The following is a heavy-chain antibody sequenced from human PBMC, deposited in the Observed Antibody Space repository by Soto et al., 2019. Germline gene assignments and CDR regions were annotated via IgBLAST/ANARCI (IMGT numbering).Heavy chain of an antibody. V-gene: IGHV5-51*04. D-gene: IGHD3-10*01. CDR1: GYRFNNYW. Sequence: GESLEISRYGSGYRFNNYWIGWVRQRPGEGLGWGGIIYPGDSYTIYSPSFQGQVPIPADKPISTTYLQWMSLKASGTAMYDCAREEYGSWSGVYYGLDVWGQGTTVTVSS. CDR2: IYPGDSYT. CDR3: AREEYGSWSGVYYGLDV. J-gene: IGHJ6*02.